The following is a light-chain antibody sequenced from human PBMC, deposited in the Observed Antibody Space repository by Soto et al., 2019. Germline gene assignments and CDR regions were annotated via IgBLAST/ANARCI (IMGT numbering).Light chain of an antibody. Sequence: EIVMTQSPATLSVSPGEGATLSCRASQSVSSNLAWYQQKPGQAPRLLIYGASTRATGIPARFSGSGSGTEFTLTISRLEPEDFAVYYCQQYGGSPRTFGQGTKVDIK. CDR3: QQYGGSPRT. CDR1: QSVSSN. CDR2: GAS. J-gene: IGKJ1*01. V-gene: IGKV3-15*01.